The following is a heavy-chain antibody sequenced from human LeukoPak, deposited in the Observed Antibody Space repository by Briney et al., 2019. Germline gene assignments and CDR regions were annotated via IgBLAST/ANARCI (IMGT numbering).Heavy chain of an antibody. Sequence: GGSLRISCAASGFTFDDYAMHWVRQAPGKGLEWVSGISWNSGSIGYADSVKGRFTISRDNAKNSLYLQMNSLRAEDTALYYCAKDKTYSSSHFDYWGQGTLVTVSS. CDR1: GFTFDDYA. J-gene: IGHJ4*02. D-gene: IGHD6-13*01. V-gene: IGHV3-9*01. CDR3: AKDKTYSSSHFDY. CDR2: ISWNSGSI.